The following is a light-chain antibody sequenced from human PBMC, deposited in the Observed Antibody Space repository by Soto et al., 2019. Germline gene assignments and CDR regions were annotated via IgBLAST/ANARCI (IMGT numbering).Light chain of an antibody. J-gene: IGKJ1*01. CDR3: QQANSYPWT. CDR2: GSS. Sequence: DIPMTQSPSSVSASVGDSVTITCRASQGVSDWVAWYQQKPGEAPKLLIYGSSSLLSGVPSRFSGTRSGTDFTLTISSLQPEDFATYYCQQANSYPWTVGQGTKVEIE. V-gene: IGKV1-12*01. CDR1: QGVSDW.